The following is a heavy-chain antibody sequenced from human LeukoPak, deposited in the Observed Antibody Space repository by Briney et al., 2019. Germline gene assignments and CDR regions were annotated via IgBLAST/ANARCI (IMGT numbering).Heavy chain of an antibody. CDR2: IRYDGSNK. Sequence: GGSLGLSCAASGFTLSSYGMHWVRQAPGKGLEWVAFIRYDGSNKYHADSVKGRFTISRDNSKNTLYLQMNSLRAEDTAVYYCATPYYYDSSGPWYFDLWGRGTLVTVSS. J-gene: IGHJ2*01. CDR1: GFTLSSYG. D-gene: IGHD3-22*01. V-gene: IGHV3-30*02. CDR3: ATPYYYDSSGPWYFDL.